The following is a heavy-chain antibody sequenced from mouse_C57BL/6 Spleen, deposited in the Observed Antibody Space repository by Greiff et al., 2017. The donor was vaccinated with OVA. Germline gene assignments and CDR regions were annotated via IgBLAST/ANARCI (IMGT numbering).Heavy chain of an antibody. CDR2: IHPNSGST. V-gene: IGHV1-64*01. D-gene: IGHD2-4*01. CDR3: ARSTMITTQAMDY. Sequence: QVQLQQPGAELVKPGASVKLSCKASGYTFTSYWMHWVKQRPGQGLEWIGMIHPNSGSTNYNEKFKSKATLTVDKSSRTAYMQLSSLTSEDSAVYYCARSTMITTQAMDYWGQGTSVTVSS. CDR1: GYTFTSYW. J-gene: IGHJ4*01.